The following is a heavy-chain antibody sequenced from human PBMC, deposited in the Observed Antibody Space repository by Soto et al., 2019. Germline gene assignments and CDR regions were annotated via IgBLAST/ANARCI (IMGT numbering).Heavy chain of an antibody. CDR2: INHSGST. V-gene: IGHV4-34*01. Sequence: QVQLQQWGAGLLKPSETLSLTCAVYGGSFSGYYWSWIRQPPGKGLEWIGEINHSGSTNYNPSLKRRVTISVETSKNQFSLKLSSVTAADTAVYYCARGRGSIAAANRWFDPWGQGTLVTVSS. J-gene: IGHJ5*02. D-gene: IGHD6-13*01. CDR1: GGSFSGYY. CDR3: ARGRGSIAAANRWFDP.